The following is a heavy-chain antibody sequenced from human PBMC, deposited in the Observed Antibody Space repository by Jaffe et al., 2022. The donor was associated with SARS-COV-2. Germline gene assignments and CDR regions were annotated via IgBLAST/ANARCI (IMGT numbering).Heavy chain of an antibody. V-gene: IGHV1-46*01. CDR3: ARFAPDSSSGYHIFDY. Sequence: QVQLVQSGAEVKKPGASVKVSCKASGYTFTSYYMHWVRQAPGQGLEWMGIINPSGGSTSYAQKFQGRVTMTRDTSTSTVYMELSSLRSEDTAVYYCARFAPDSSSGYHIFDYWGQGTLVTVSS. J-gene: IGHJ4*02. CDR1: GYTFTSYY. D-gene: IGHD3-22*01. CDR2: INPSGGST.